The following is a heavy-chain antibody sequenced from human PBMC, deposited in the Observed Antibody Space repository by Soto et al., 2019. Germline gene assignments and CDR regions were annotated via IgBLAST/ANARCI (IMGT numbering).Heavy chain of an antibody. CDR2: ISSSSSYI. Sequence: EVQLVESGGGLVKPGGSLRLSCAASGFTFSSYSMNWVRQAPGKGLEWVSSISSSSSYIYYADSVKGRFTISRDNAKNSLYLQMNSLRAEDTAVYYCARPVLQYVGEVLGYWGQGTLVTVSS. CDR3: ARPVLQYVGEVLGY. V-gene: IGHV3-21*01. CDR1: GFTFSSYS. J-gene: IGHJ4*02. D-gene: IGHD3-16*01.